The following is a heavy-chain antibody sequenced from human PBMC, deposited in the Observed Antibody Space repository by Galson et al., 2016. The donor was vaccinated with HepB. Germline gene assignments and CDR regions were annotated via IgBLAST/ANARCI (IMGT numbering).Heavy chain of an antibody. J-gene: IGHJ3*01. CDR3: ARRGTAGGLDL. Sequence: SLRLSCAASGFTVSDYDMDWVRQAPGKGLEWVGRFENNANSHTILYAASVRGRFSISRDASKNSLDLEMNRLKTDDTAVYFCARRGTAGGLDLWGQGTMGAVSS. CDR2: FENNANSHTI. CDR1: GFTVSDYD. D-gene: IGHD1-7*01. V-gene: IGHV3-72*01.